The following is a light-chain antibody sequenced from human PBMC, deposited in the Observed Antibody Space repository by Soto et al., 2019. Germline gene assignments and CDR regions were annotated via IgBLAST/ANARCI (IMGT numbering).Light chain of an antibody. CDR3: CSYAGSYSWV. J-gene: IGLJ3*02. Sequence: QSALTQPRSVSGSPGQSVTISCTGTSSDVGGYNYVSWYQQHPGKAPKLMIYDVSKRPSGVPDRFSGSKSGNTASLTISGLQHEDEADYDCCSYAGSYSWVFGGGTKLTVL. CDR1: SSDVGGYNY. CDR2: DVS. V-gene: IGLV2-11*01.